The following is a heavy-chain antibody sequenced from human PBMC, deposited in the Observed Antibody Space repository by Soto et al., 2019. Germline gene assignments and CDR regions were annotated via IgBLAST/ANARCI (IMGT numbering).Heavy chain of an antibody. CDR2: IDPSDSYT. Sequence: PGEPLKISCKGSGYSFTSYWISWVRQMPGKGLEWMGRIDPSDSYTNYSPSFQGHVTISADKSISTAYLQWSSLKASDTAMYYCARHLTADIVVVPAATYGMDVWGQGTTVTVSS. V-gene: IGHV5-10-1*01. J-gene: IGHJ6*02. CDR3: ARHLTADIVVVPAATYGMDV. CDR1: GYSFTSYW. D-gene: IGHD2-2*01.